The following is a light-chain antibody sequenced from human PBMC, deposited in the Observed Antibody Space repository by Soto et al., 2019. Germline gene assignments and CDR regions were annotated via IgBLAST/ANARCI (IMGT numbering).Light chain of an antibody. CDR3: RQYKTYSRT. J-gene: IGKJ1*01. Sequence: DIQMTQSPSTLSASVGDRVTITCRASQSISPWLAWYQQKPGKAPKLLIYKASSLGSGVPSRFSGSGSGTEFTLTISSLQLDDLATYYCRQYKTYSRTFGQGTKVEIK. CDR2: KAS. V-gene: IGKV1-5*03. CDR1: QSISPW.